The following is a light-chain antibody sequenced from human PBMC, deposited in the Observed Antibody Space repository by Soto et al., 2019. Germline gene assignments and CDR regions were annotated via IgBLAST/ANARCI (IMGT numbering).Light chain of an antibody. CDR2: DVS. CDR3: SSYTSTSTYD. CDR1: SSDVGSYNY. Sequence: QSVLTQPASVSGSPGQSITIACTGTSSDVGSYNYVSWYQQHPGKAPKLMTFDVSNRPSGVSNRFSGSKSGYTASLTISGLQAEDEADYYCSSYTSTSTYDFGTGTKVTVL. V-gene: IGLV2-14*01. J-gene: IGLJ1*01.